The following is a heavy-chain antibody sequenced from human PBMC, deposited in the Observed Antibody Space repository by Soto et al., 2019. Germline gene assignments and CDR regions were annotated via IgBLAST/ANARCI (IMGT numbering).Heavy chain of an antibody. D-gene: IGHD1-1*01. CDR1: GYSFTTHV. J-gene: IGHJ6*02. CDR3: ARDPPFSGILRGTPLMDV. Sequence: GASVKVSCKASGYSFTTHVISWVRRAPGHGLEWMGWISAYNGDTHYVQRFQGRLTMTTDTSTRTAYMELRSLTSDDTAVYYCARDPPFSGILRGTPLMDVWARGSTVTLSS. CDR2: ISAYNGDT. V-gene: IGHV1-18*04.